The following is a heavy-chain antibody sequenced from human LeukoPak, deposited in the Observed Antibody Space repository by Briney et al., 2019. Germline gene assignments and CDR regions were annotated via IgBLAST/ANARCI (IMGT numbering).Heavy chain of an antibody. D-gene: IGHD6-19*01. Sequence: ASVKVSCKASGYTFTSYGISWVRQAPGQGLEWMGWISAYNGNTNYAQKLQGEVTMTTDTSTSIAYMELRSLRSDDTAVYYCAREGSSGWYHYYYGMDVWGQGTTVTVSS. J-gene: IGHJ6*02. CDR3: AREGSSGWYHYYYGMDV. CDR2: ISAYNGNT. CDR1: GYTFTSYG. V-gene: IGHV1-18*01.